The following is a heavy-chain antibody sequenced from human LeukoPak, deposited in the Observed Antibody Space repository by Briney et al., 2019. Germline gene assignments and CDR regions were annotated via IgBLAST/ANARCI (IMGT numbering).Heavy chain of an antibody. V-gene: IGHV3-7*01. CDR2: IKQDGSEK. J-gene: IGHJ6*02. CDR3: ARDDLYGDYRYYYYGMDV. D-gene: IGHD4-17*01. Sequence: GGSLRLSCAASGFTFSSYWMSWVRQAPGKGLEWVANIKQDGSEKYYVDSVKGRFTISRDNAKNSLYLQMNSLRAEDTAVYYCARDDLYGDYRYYYYGMDVWGQGTTVTVSS. CDR1: GFTFSSYW.